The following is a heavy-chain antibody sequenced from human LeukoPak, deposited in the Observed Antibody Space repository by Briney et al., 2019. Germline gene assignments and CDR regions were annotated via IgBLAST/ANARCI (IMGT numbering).Heavy chain of an antibody. CDR1: GFTFNDYA. J-gene: IGHJ6*02. V-gene: IGHV3-9*01. CDR2: ISWTSVSI. CDR3: AKDIRGGYYYYGMDV. Sequence: SLRLSCAACGFTFNDYAMQWVRHAPGKGLEGGSGISWTSVSISYADSVKGRFTISRDNANNSLYLQMTSLRAEDTALYYCAKDIRGGYYYYGMDVWGQGTTVTVSS.